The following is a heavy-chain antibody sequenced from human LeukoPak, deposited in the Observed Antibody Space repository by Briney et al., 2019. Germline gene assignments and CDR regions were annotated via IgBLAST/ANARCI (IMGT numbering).Heavy chain of an antibody. CDR3: ARLRYDFVWGSYDY. V-gene: IGHV3-48*01. CDR2: ISSSSSTI. J-gene: IGHJ4*02. CDR1: GFTVSSNY. D-gene: IGHD3-16*01. Sequence: GGSLRLSCAVSGFTVSSNYLSWVRQAPGKGLEWVSYISSSSSTIYYADSVKCRFTISRDNAKNSLYLQMNSLRAEDTAVYYCARLRYDFVWGSYDYWGQGTLVTVSS.